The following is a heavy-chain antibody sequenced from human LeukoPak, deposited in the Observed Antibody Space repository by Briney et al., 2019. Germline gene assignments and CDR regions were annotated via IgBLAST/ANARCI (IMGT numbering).Heavy chain of an antibody. CDR2: INHSGST. CDR3: ASARILTGYYKEDAFDT. V-gene: IGHV4-34*01. D-gene: IGHD3-9*01. Sequence: PSETLSLTCAVYGGSFSGYYWSWIRQPPGKGLEWIGEINHSGSTNYNPSLKSRVTISVDASKNQFSLNLTSVTAADTAVYYCASARILTGYYKEDAFDTWGQGTMVTVSS. J-gene: IGHJ3*02. CDR1: GGSFSGYY.